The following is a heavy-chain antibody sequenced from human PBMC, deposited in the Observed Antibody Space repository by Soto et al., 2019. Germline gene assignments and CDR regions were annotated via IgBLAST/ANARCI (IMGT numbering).Heavy chain of an antibody. V-gene: IGHV1-3*01. CDR2: INAGNGNT. Sequence: ASVKVSCKASGYTFTSYAMHWVRQAPGQRLEWMGWINAGNGNTKYSQKFQGRVTITRDTSASTAYMELSSLRSEDTAVYYCARGRDIAAGLGAHNFLDVWGKGTTVTVSS. CDR1: GYTFTSYA. D-gene: IGHD6-13*01. J-gene: IGHJ6*04. CDR3: ARGRDIAAGLGAHNFLDV.